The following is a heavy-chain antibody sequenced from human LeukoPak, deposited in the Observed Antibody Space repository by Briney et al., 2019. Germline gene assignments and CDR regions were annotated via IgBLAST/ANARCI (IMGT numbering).Heavy chain of an antibody. CDR3: VRKSATRRTSEFDY. CDR1: GYTFTDYY. V-gene: IGHV1-2*02. D-gene: IGHD2-15*01. J-gene: IGHJ4*02. Sequence: ASVKVSCKASGYTFTDYYMHWMRQAPGQGLEWMGWITPNSGGTKYAQRFQGRVTMTRDTSISTAYMDLSSLGSDDTAIFYCVRKSATRRTSEFDYWGQGTPVTVSS. CDR2: ITPNSGGT.